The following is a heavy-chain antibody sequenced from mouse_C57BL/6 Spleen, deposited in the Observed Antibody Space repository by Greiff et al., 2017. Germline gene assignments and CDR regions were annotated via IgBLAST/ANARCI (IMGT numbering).Heavy chain of an antibody. CDR2: ISSGGSTI. J-gene: IGHJ1*03. CDR1: GFTFSDYG. Sequence: EVQGVESGGGLVKPGGSLKLSCAASGFTFSDYGMHWVRQAPEKGLAWVAYISSGGSTIYYADTVQGRFTISRDNAKNPLFLQMTSLRSEDTAIYDCARNGRGDYSNYWDFDVWGTGTTVTVSS. CDR3: ARNGRGDYSNYWDFDV. D-gene: IGHD2-5*01. V-gene: IGHV5-17*01.